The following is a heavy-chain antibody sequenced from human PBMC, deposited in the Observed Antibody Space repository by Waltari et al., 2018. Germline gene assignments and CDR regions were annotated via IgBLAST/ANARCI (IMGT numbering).Heavy chain of an antibody. Sequence: QVQLQESGPGLVKPSETLSLTCTVSGGPISSYYWSWIRQPPGKGLEWIWYIYYSGSTNYNPSLKSRVTISVDTSKNQFSLKLSSVTAADTAVYYCASGVVPSGVYFDYWGQGTLVTVSS. D-gene: IGHD3-3*01. CDR2: IYYSGST. CDR1: GGPISSYY. J-gene: IGHJ4*02. V-gene: IGHV4-59*01. CDR3: ASGVVPSGVYFDY.